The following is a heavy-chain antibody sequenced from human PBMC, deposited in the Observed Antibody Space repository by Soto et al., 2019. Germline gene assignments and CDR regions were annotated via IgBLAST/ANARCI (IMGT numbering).Heavy chain of an antibody. D-gene: IGHD6-13*01. J-gene: IGHJ1*01. CDR3: ARGSSSWSHYGARAEYFQH. Sequence: QVQLVQSGAEVKKPGASVKVSCKASGYTFTGYYMHWVRQAPGQGLEWMGWINPNSGGTNYAQKFQGRVTMTRDTSISTAYMELGRLRSDDTAVYYCARGSSSWSHYGARAEYFQHWGQGTQVSVSS. V-gene: IGHV1-2*02. CDR2: INPNSGGT. CDR1: GYTFTGYY.